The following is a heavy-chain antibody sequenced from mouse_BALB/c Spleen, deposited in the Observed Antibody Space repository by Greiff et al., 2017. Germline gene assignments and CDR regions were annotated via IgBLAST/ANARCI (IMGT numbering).Heavy chain of an antibody. CDR2: IWADGST. CDR3: DSEEITARDGFAY. Sequence: VQLQQSGPGLVAPSQSLSITCTVSGFSLTSYGVSWVRQPPGKGLEWLGVIWADGSTNYHSALISRLSISKDNSKCQVFLKLNSLQTDDTATYYCDSEEITARDGFAYWGQGTLVTVSA. J-gene: IGHJ3*01. V-gene: IGHV2-3*01. CDR1: GFSLTSYG. D-gene: IGHD1-2*01.